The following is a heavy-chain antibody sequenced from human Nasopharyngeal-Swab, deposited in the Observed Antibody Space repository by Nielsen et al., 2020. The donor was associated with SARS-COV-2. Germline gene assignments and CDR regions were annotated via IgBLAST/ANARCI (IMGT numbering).Heavy chain of an antibody. CDR2: IWYDGTNK. D-gene: IGHD3-10*01. V-gene: IGHV3-33*01. CDR3: SRVLLRALGKFGEGYAFDI. CDR1: GFSVTSHG. J-gene: IGHJ3*02. Sequence: GESLKISCKASGFSVTSHGMHWVRQAPGKGLEWVAVIWYDGTNKFYADSVKGRFTIFRDNAKNLLYLQMNSLGVEETAVYYCSRVLLRALGKFGEGYAFDIWGQGTMVTVSS.